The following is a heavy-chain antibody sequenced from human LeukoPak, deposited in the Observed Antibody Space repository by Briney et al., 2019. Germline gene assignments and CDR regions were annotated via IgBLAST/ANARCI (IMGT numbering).Heavy chain of an antibody. V-gene: IGHV1-69*04. J-gene: IGHJ4*02. D-gene: IGHD3-22*01. Sequence: GSSVKVSCKASGGTFSSYAISWVRQAPGRGLEWTGRIIPILGIANYAQKFQGRVTITADKSTSTAYMELSSLRSEDTAVYYCASDNYYDSSGYFDYWGQGTLVTVSS. CDR3: ASDNYYDSSGYFDY. CDR1: GGTFSSYA. CDR2: IIPILGIA.